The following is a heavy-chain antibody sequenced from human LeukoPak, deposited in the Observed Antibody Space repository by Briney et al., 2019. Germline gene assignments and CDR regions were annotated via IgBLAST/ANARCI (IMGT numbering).Heavy chain of an antibody. J-gene: IGHJ4*02. D-gene: IGHD3-22*01. CDR1: GFTFSSHW. Sequence: GGSLRLSCAASGFTFSSHWMHWVRQVPGKGLAWVSRINSDGSTTSHADSVKGRFTISRDNAKNTLYLQMNSLRAEDTAVYYCARDSSSMIVVVTKAYYFDYWGQGTLVTVSS. CDR2: INSDGSTT. V-gene: IGHV3-74*01. CDR3: ARDSSSMIVVVTKAYYFDY.